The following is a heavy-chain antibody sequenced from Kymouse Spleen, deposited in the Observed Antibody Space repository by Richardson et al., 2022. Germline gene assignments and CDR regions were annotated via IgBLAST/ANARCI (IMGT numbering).Heavy chain of an antibody. CDR1: GFTFSNAW. CDR2: IKSKTDGGTT. CDR3: TTDLGVVGATLFDY. V-gene: IGHV3-15*01. J-gene: IGHJ4*02. D-gene: IGHD1-26*01. Sequence: EVQLVESGGGLVKPGGSLRLSCAASGFTFSNAWMSWVRQAPGKGLEWVGRIKSKTDGGTTDYAAPVKGRFTISRDDSKNTLYLQMNSLKTEDTAVYYCTTDLGVVGATLFDYWGQGTLVTVSS.